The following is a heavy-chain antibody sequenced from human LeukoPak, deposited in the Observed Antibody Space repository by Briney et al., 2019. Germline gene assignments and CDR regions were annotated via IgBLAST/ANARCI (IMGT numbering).Heavy chain of an antibody. V-gene: IGHV1-46*01. CDR2: INPSGGST. CDR1: GYTFTSYY. Sequence: ASVKVSCKASGYTFTSYYMHWVRQAPGQGLEWMGIINPSGGSTSYAQKFQGRVTMTRDTSTSTVYMELSSLRSEDTAVYYCARNRNIVVVVAAADYYYYGMDVWGQGTTVTVSS. J-gene: IGHJ6*02. D-gene: IGHD2-15*01. CDR3: ARNRNIVVVVAAADYYYYGMDV.